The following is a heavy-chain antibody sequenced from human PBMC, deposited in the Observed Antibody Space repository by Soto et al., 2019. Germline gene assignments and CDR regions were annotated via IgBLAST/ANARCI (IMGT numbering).Heavy chain of an antibody. D-gene: IGHD4-17*01. V-gene: IGHV3-21*01. Sequence: EVQLVESGGGLVKPGGSLRLSCAASGFTFSSYSMNWVRQAPGKGLEWVSSISSSSSYIYYADSVKSRFTISRDNAKNSLYLQMNSMRAEDTAVYYCASEYGDYGPDAFDIWGQGTMDTVSS. J-gene: IGHJ3*02. CDR2: ISSSSSYI. CDR3: ASEYGDYGPDAFDI. CDR1: GFTFSSYS.